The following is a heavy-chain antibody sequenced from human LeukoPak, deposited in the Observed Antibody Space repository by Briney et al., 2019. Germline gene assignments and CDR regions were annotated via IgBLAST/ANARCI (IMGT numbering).Heavy chain of an antibody. CDR2: ISSSSSYI. CDR1: GFTFSSYS. CDR3: ARDKVASQRAAYYMDV. J-gene: IGHJ6*03. Sequence: GGSXRLSCAASGFTFSSYSMNWVRQAPGKGLEWVSSISSSSSYIYYADSVKGRFTISRDNAKNSLYLQMNSLRAEDTAVYYCARDKVASQRAAYYMDVWGKGTTVTVSS. V-gene: IGHV3-21*01. D-gene: IGHD6-25*01.